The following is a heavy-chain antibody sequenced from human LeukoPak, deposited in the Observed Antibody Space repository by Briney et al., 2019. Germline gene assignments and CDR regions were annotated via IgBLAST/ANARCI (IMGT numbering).Heavy chain of an antibody. CDR1: GFTFSSDN. CDR3: ARDSTTVDGYFDY. V-gene: IGHV3-21*01. D-gene: IGHD4-23*01. J-gene: IGHJ4*02. CDR2: ITSSGSFI. Sequence: GGSLRLSCVASGFTFSSDNMNWVRLAPGKGLEWVSSITSSGSFIHYADSVRGRFTVSRDNAKNSLYLQMNSLTAEDTAVYYCARDSTTVDGYFDYWGQGTLSPSPQ.